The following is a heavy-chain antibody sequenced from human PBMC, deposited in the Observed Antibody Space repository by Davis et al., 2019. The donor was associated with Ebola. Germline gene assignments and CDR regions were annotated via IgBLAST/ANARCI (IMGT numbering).Heavy chain of an antibody. CDR1: GFTFSGSA. J-gene: IGHJ5*02. D-gene: IGHD5-12*01. V-gene: IGHV1-3*01. CDR3: ARDKYSGYYTVFDP. Sequence: GESLKISCAASGFTFSGSAMHWVRQAPGQRLEWMGWINAGNGNTKYSQKFQGRVTITRDTSASTAYMELSSLRSEDTAVYYCARDKYSGYYTVFDPWGQGTLVTVSS. CDR2: INAGNGNT.